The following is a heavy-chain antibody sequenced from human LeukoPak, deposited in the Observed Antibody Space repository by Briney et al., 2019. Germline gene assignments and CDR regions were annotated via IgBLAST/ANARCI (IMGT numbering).Heavy chain of an antibody. CDR2: IYSGGST. J-gene: IGHJ5*02. Sequence: GGSLRLSCAASGFTVSSNYMSWVRQAPGKGLEWVSVIYSGGSTYYADSVKGRFTISRDNSKNTLYLQMNSLRAEDTAVYYCAREPRSGWFDPWGQGTLVTVSS. V-gene: IGHV3-66*02. CDR1: GFTVSSNY. D-gene: IGHD3-10*01. CDR3: AREPRSGWFDP.